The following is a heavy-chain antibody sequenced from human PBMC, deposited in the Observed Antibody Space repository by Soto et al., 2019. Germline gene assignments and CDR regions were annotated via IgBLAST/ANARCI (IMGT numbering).Heavy chain of an antibody. CDR3: ARGRTYYYDSSGFWWFDP. V-gene: IGHV4-59*01. D-gene: IGHD3-22*01. CDR2: IYYSGST. Sequence: SETLSLTCTVSGGSISSYYWSWIRQPPGKGLEWIGYIYYSGSTNYNPSLKSRVTISVDTSKNQFSLKLSSVTAADTAVYYCARGRTYYYDSSGFWWFDPWGQGTLVTVS. J-gene: IGHJ5*02. CDR1: GGSISSYY.